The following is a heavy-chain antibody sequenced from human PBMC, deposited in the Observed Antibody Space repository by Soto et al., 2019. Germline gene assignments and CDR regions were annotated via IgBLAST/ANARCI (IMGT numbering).Heavy chain of an antibody. J-gene: IGHJ6*02. V-gene: IGHV1-2*04. CDR1: GYTFTGYY. CDR2: INPNSGGT. Sequence: ASLKVSCKASGYTFTGYYMHWVRQAPGQGLEWMGWINPNSGGTNYAQKFQGWVTMTRDTSISTAYMELSRLRSDDTAVYYCARDLGGGDYYGSGMDVWGQGTTVTVSS. CDR3: ARDLGGGDYYGSGMDV. D-gene: IGHD3-10*01.